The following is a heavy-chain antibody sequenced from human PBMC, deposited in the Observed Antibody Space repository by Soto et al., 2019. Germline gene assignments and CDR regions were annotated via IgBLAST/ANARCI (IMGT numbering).Heavy chain of an antibody. Sequence: GGSLRLSCAASGFTFSSYGMHWVRQAPGKGLEWVAVISYDGSNKYYADSVKGRFTISRDNSKSTLYLQMNSLRAEDTAVYYCAKDGGGRWLQLGPYDCYYGMDVWGQGTTVTVSS. V-gene: IGHV3-30*18. D-gene: IGHD5-12*01. CDR3: AKDGGGRWLQLGPYDCYYGMDV. J-gene: IGHJ6*02. CDR2: ISYDGSNK. CDR1: GFTFSSYG.